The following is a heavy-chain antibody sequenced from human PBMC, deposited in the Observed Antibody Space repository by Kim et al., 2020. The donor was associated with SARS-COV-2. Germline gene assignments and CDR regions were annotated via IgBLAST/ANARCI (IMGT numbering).Heavy chain of an antibody. Sequence: GGSLRLSCAASGFTFSSYAMSWVRQAPGKGLEWVSAISGSGGSTYYADSVKGRFTISRDNSKNTLYLQMNSLRAEDTAVYYCAKDPAVGSGYYDSSGYYTEYFQHWGQGTLVTVSS. CDR1: GFTFSSYA. V-gene: IGHV3-23*01. J-gene: IGHJ1*01. D-gene: IGHD3-22*01. CDR3: AKDPAVGSGYYDSSGYYTEYFQH. CDR2: ISGSGGST.